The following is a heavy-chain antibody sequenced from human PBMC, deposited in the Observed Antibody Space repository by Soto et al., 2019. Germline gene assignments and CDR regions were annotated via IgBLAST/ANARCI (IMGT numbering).Heavy chain of an antibody. V-gene: IGHV1-69*13. CDR2: IIPIFGTA. J-gene: IGHJ6*02. CDR1: GGTFSSYA. D-gene: IGHD2-15*01. CDR3: ARVEEEYGGNSGMDV. Sequence: SVKVSCKASGGTFSSYAISWVRQAPGQGLEWMGGIIPIFGTANYAQKFQGRVTITADESTSTAYMELSSLRSEDTAVYYCARVEEEYGGNSGMDVWGQGTKVTVSS.